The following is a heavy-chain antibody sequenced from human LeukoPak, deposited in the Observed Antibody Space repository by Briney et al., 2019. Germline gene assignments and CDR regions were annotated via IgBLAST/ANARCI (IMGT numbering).Heavy chain of an antibody. V-gene: IGHV4-59*01. D-gene: IGHD3-10*01. Sequence: SETLTLTCTVSGGSISSYYWSWIRQPPGKGLEWIGYIHYSGSTNYNPSLKSRVTISVDTSKNQFSLKLSSVTAADTAVYYCARDYMVRGVISHNWFDPWGQGTLVTVSS. CDR1: GGSISSYY. CDR3: ARDYMVRGVISHNWFDP. J-gene: IGHJ5*02. CDR2: IHYSGST.